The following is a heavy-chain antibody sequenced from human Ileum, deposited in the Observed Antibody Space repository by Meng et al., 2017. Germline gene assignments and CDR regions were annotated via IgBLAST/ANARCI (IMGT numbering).Heavy chain of an antibody. CDR3: VNYCSGGKCSPNEKTQH. CDR2: IFHTGNT. V-gene: IGHV4-4*02. J-gene: IGHJ1*01. CDR1: GGSFSSGNW. D-gene: IGHD2-15*01. Sequence: QMQLQESGPGLVKPSGTLALTCGVSGGSFSSGNWWGWVRPPPGKGLEWFGEIFHTGNTNYNPSLQSRVSLSIDKSKNQFSLKVISVTAADTAVYYCVNYCSGGKCSPNEKTQHWGQGTLVTVSS.